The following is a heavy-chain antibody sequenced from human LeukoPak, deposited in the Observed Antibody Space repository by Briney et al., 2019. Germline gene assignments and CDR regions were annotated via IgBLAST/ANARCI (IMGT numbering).Heavy chain of an antibody. D-gene: IGHD5-12*01. CDR2: IYTTGST. CDR3: ARQEGSGYYRVDY. V-gene: IGHV4-4*07. Sequence: SETLSLTCTVSGGSISSYYWNWIRQPAGKGLEWIGRIYTTGSTNYNPSLKSRVTMSVDTSKNQFSLKLSSMTAADTAVYYCARQEGSGYYRVDYWGQGTLVTVSS. J-gene: IGHJ4*02. CDR1: GGSISSYY.